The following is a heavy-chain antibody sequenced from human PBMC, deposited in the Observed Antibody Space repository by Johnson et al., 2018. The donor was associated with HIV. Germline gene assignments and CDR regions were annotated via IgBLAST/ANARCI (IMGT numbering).Heavy chain of an antibody. CDR3: AKHSSSWYDDAFDI. CDR1: GFTFSSYA. J-gene: IGHJ3*02. D-gene: IGHD6-13*01. CDR2: ISYDGSNK. V-gene: IGHV3-30*04. Sequence: VQLVESGGGLVKPGGSLRLSCAASGFTFSSYAMHWVRQAPGKGLEWVAVISYDGSNKYYADSVKGRFTISRDNSKNTLYLQMNSLRAEDTAVYYCAKHSSSWYDDAFDIWGQGTMVTVSS.